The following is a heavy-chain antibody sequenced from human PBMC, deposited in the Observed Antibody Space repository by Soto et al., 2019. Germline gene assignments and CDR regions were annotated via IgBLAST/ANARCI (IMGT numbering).Heavy chain of an antibody. J-gene: IGHJ5*02. CDR2: IYHSGST. D-gene: IGHD3-10*01. CDR3: ARGEYYYGSATFDP. CDR1: SGSISSSNW. V-gene: IGHV4-4*02. Sequence: SETLSLTCAVSSGSISSSNWWSWVRQPPGKGLEWIGEIYHSGSTNYNPSLKSRVTISVDKSKNQFSLKLSSVTAADTAVYYCARGEYYYGSATFDPWGQGTLVTVSS.